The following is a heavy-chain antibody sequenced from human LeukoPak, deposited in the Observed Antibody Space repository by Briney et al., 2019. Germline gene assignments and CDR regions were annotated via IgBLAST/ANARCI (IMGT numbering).Heavy chain of an antibody. CDR1: GYTFTSYG. D-gene: IGHD3-16*02. CDR3: ARDLPGLGELSPAPPFDY. Sequence: ASENVSCKASGYTFTSYGISWVRQAPGQGLEWMGWISAYNGNTNYAQKLQGRVTMTTDTSTSTAYMELRSLRSDDTAVYYCARDLPGLGELSPAPPFDYWGQGTLVTVSS. V-gene: IGHV1-18*01. J-gene: IGHJ4*02. CDR2: ISAYNGNT.